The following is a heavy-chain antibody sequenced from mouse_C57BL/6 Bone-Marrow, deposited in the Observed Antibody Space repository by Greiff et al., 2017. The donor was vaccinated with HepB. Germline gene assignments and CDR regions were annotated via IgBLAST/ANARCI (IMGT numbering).Heavy chain of an antibody. CDR1: GYTFTSYG. CDR2: IYPRSGNT. CDR3: ARLLRRFAY. D-gene: IGHD1-1*01. V-gene: IGHV1-81*01. J-gene: IGHJ3*01. Sequence: QVQLQQSGAELARPGASVKLSCKASGYTFTSYGISWVKQRTGQGLEWIGEIYPRSGNTYYSEKFKGKATLTADKSSSTAYMELRSLTSEDSAVYFCARLLRRFAYWGQGTLVTVSA.